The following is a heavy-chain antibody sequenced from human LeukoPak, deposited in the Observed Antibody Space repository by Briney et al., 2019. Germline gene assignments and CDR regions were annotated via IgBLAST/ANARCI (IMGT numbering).Heavy chain of an antibody. CDR1: GGSISSYY. Sequence: SETLSLTCTVSGGSISSYYWSWIRQPPGKGLEWIGYIYYSGSTNYNPSLKSRVTISVDTSKNQFSLKLSSVTAADTAVYYCASRGDSSGYGSWFDPWGQGTLVTVSS. V-gene: IGHV4-59*01. D-gene: IGHD3-22*01. J-gene: IGHJ5*02. CDR3: ASRGDSSGYGSWFDP. CDR2: IYYSGST.